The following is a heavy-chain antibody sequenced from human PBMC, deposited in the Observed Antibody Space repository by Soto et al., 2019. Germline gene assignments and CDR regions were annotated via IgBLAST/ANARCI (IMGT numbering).Heavy chain of an antibody. CDR1: GFTFSSYA. D-gene: IGHD4-17*01. Sequence: GSLRLSCAASGFTFSSYAMNWVRQAPGKGLEWVSAIGGSGYSTYYADSVKGRFTISRDNSKNTLYLQMNSLRAEDTAVYYCAKLNGPTYYYYSYGMDVWGRGTTVTVS. CDR3: AKLNGPTYYYYSYGMDV. V-gene: IGHV3-23*01. J-gene: IGHJ6*02. CDR2: IGGSGYST.